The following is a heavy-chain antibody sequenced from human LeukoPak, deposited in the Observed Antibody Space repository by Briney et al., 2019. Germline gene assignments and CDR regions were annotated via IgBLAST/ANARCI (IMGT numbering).Heavy chain of an antibody. J-gene: IGHJ6*03. V-gene: IGHV3-21*01. CDR1: GFTFSSYS. CDR2: ISSSSSYI. Sequence: GGSLRLSCAASGFTFSSYSMNWVRQAPGKGLEWVSSISSSSSYIYYADSVKGRFTISRDNAKNSLYLQMNSLRAEDTAVYYCARDSEPAALYYHYYMDVWGKGTTVTVSS. D-gene: IGHD2-2*01. CDR3: ARDSEPAALYYHYYMDV.